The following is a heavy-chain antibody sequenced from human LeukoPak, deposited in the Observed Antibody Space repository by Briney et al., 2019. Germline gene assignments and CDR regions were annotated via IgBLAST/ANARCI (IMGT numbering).Heavy chain of an antibody. CDR1: GYTFTGYY. D-gene: IGHD1-26*01. Sequence: SSVKVSCKASGYTFTGYYMHWVRQAPGQGLEWMGWINPNSGGTNYAQKFQGRVSMTRDTSISTAYMDLSRLRSDDTAVYYCASEWELQGYDAFDIWGQGTMVTVSS. J-gene: IGHJ3*02. CDR2: INPNSGGT. CDR3: ASEWELQGYDAFDI. V-gene: IGHV1-2*02.